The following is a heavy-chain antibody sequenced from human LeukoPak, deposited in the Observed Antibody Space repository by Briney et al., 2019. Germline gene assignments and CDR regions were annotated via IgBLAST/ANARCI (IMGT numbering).Heavy chain of an antibody. CDR3: ARDAIFGVVIYYMDV. CDR2: IRYDGSNK. Sequence: PGGSLRLSCAASGFTFSSYGMHWVRQAPGKGLEWVAFIRYDGSNKYYADSVKGRFTISRDNAKNSLYLQMNSLRAEDTAVYYCARDAIFGVVIYYMDVWGKGTTVTVSS. CDR1: GFTFSSYG. D-gene: IGHD3-3*01. V-gene: IGHV3-30*02. J-gene: IGHJ6*03.